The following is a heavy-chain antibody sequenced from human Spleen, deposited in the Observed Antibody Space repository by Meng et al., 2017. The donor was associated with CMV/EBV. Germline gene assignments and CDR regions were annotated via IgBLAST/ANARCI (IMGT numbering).Heavy chain of an antibody. J-gene: IGHJ4*02. V-gene: IGHV3-74*01. D-gene: IGHD1-1*01. Sequence: SCAASGFTFSTYWMHWVRQAPGKGLVWVSRIKTDGSSTSYADSVKGRFTISRDNAKNTLYLQMNSLRADDTAVYFCARDPAWTRFDYWGQGALVTVSS. CDR3: ARDPAWTRFDY. CDR1: GFTFSTYW. CDR2: IKTDGSST.